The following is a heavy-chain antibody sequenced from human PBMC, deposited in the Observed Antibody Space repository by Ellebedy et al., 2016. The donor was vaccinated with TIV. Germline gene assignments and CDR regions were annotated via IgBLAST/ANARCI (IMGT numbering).Heavy chain of an antibody. CDR1: GFTFSSYA. CDR2: ISGSGGST. D-gene: IGHD4-17*01. CDR3: ARDLIYGDYVDY. V-gene: IGHV3-23*01. J-gene: IGHJ4*02. Sequence: GESLKISXAASGFTFSSYAMSWVRQAPGKGLEWVSAISGSGGSTYYADSVKGRFTISRDNAKNSLYLQMNSLRAEDTAVYYCARDLIYGDYVDYWGQGTLVTVSS.